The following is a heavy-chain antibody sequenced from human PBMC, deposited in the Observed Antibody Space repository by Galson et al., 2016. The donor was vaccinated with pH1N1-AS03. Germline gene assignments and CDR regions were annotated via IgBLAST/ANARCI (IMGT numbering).Heavy chain of an antibody. J-gene: IGHJ4*02. D-gene: IGHD6-19*01. CDR3: ARGDPAVADFVY. CDR1: GDSFSSNIYY. CDR2: IYTSGVT. V-gene: IGHV4-61*02. Sequence: ETLSLTCTVSGDSFSSNIYYWNWLRQPAGKGLEWIGRIYTSGVTHYHPSLESRATISIDTSKKQFSLELTSVTAADTAMYYCARGDPAVADFVYWGQGTLVTVSS.